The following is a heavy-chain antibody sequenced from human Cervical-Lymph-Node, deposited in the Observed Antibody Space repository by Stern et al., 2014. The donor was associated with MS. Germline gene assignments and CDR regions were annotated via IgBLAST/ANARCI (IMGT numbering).Heavy chain of an antibody. CDR1: GGTFSRYA. CDR3: ALPYCSGGTCYTGGAINYFYYGMDV. Sequence: QVQLVQSGAEVKKPGSSVKVSCKASGGTFSRYAISWVRQAPGQGLEWMGGIIPIFGTANYEQKVQGRGTITADESTSTAYMELSSLRSEDTAVYYCALPYCSGGTCYTGGAINYFYYGMDVWGQGTTVTVSS. CDR2: IIPIFGTA. J-gene: IGHJ6*02. V-gene: IGHV1-69*01. D-gene: IGHD2-15*01.